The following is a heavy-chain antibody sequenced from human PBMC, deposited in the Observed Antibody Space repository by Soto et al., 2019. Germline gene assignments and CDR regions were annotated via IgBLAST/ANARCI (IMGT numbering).Heavy chain of an antibody. CDR3: ARTEYYDFWSGYYTYPGHFDY. Sequence: ASVKVSCKASGYTFTSYGISWVRQAPGQGLEWMGWISAYNGNTNYAQKLQGRVTMTTDTSTSTAYMELRSLRSDDTAVYYCARTEYYDFWSGYYTYPGHFDYWGQGTLVTVSS. V-gene: IGHV1-18*04. CDR2: ISAYNGNT. D-gene: IGHD3-3*01. CDR1: GYTFTSYG. J-gene: IGHJ4*02.